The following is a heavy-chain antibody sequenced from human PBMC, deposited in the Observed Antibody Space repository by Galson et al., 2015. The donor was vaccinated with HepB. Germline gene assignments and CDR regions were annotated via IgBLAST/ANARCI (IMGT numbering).Heavy chain of an antibody. J-gene: IGHJ4*02. CDR3: ARGGLATIGGPSFDS. CDR2: ISGYDGDT. D-gene: IGHD5-24*01. V-gene: IGHV1-18*01. CDR1: GYTFTRYG. Sequence: SVKVSCKASGYTFTRYGISWVRQAPGQGLEWMGRISGYDGDTNYAQNFQGRVTMTVDTSTSTAYMELRRLRSDDTAFYYCARGGLATIGGPSFDSWGQGALVTVSS.